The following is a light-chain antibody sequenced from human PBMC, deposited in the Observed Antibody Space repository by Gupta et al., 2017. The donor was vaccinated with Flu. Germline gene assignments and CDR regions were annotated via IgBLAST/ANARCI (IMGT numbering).Light chain of an antibody. J-gene: IGLJ1*01. Sequence: QSVLTQPLSVSGAPGQTVTISRSGSGSNLRANSAVHWYHPLPAITPNLLLDGKTTRLSGVPDRCSGSKYGSAASVTITGLHPDEEADYYCQSYDIMPEAYVFGSGNKFTVL. CDR1: GSNLRANSA. CDR2: GKT. CDR3: QSYDIMPEAYV. V-gene: IGLV1-40*01.